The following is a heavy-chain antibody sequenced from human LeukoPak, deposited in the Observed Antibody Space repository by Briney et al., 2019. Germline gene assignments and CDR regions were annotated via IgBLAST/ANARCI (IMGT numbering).Heavy chain of an antibody. CDR2: ISFDGSNK. CDR3: AKDPTYILTGSAGPGSPDYFDY. Sequence: PGGSLRLSCAASGFTFSSYGIHWVRQAPGKGLEWVAVISFDGSNKKYADSVKGRFTISRDNSKNTLYLQMNSLRAEDTAVYYCAKDPTYILTGSAGPGSPDYFDYWGQGTLVTVSS. J-gene: IGHJ4*02. CDR1: GFTFSSYG. D-gene: IGHD3-9*01. V-gene: IGHV3-30*18.